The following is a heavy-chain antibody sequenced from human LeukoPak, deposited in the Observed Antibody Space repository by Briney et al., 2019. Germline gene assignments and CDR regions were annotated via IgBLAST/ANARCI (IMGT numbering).Heavy chain of an antibody. V-gene: IGHV3-7*01. J-gene: IGHJ4*02. CDR1: GFTFSGYW. CDR2: IKQDGSGK. CDR3: ARFGMDAAIDY. D-gene: IGHD2-15*01. Sequence: GGSLRLSCAASGFTFSGYWMSWVRQAPGKGLEWVATIKQDGSGKTYVDSVEGRFTSSRDNAKSSLFLQMDSLRAEDAAVYYCARFGMDAAIDYWGQGTLVTVSS.